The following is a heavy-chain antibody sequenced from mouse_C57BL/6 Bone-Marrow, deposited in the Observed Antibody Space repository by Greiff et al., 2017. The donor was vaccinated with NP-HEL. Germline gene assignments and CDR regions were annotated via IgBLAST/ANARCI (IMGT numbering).Heavy chain of an antibody. CDR3: ANFYFDY. J-gene: IGHJ2*01. Sequence: EVMLVESGGGLVKPGGSLKLSCAASGFTFSSYAMSWVRQTPEKRLEWVATINDGGSYTYYPDNVKGRFTISRDNAKNNLYLQMSHLKSEDTAMYYCANFYFDYWGQGTTLTVSS. CDR2: INDGGSYT. V-gene: IGHV5-4*03. CDR1: GFTFSSYA.